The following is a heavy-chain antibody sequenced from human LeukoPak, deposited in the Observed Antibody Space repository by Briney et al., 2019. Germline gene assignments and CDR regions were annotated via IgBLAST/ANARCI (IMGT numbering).Heavy chain of an antibody. CDR1: GFTFSSYW. Sequence: GGSLRLSCAASGFTFSSYWMHWVRQAPGKGLVWVSRINSDGSSTSYADSVKGRFTISRDNAKNTLYLQMNSLRAEDTAVYYCVRASSGYYYFDYWGQGTLVTVSS. CDR2: INSDGSST. D-gene: IGHD3-22*01. V-gene: IGHV3-74*01. J-gene: IGHJ4*02. CDR3: VRASSGYYYFDY.